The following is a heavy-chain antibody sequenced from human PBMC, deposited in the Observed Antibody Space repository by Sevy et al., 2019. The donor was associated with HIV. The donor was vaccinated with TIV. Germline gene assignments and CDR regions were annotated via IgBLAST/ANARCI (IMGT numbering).Heavy chain of an antibody. CDR1: GFTFSSYA. V-gene: IGHV3-23*01. CDR3: AKDPDTMGRPNWFDP. J-gene: IGHJ5*02. CDR2: ISGSGGST. Sequence: GGSLRLSCAASGFTFSSYAMSWVRQAPGKGLEWVSAISGSGGSTYYADSVKGRFTISRDNSKNTLYLQMNSLRAEDKAVYYCAKDPDTMGRPNWFDPWGQGTLVTVSS. D-gene: IGHD3-10*01.